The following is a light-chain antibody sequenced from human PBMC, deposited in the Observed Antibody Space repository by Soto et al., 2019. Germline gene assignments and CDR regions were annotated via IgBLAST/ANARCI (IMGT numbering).Light chain of an antibody. V-gene: IGKV1-5*03. CDR3: QQYYGLWT. J-gene: IGKJ1*01. Sequence: IQMTQSPSTLSVSVGDRVTITCRASQSISTWLAWYQQKPGKAPKIMIYKASNLESGVPSRFSGSGSGTEFTLTISSLQPDDFATYYCQQYYGLWTFGQGTRVEI. CDR1: QSISTW. CDR2: KAS.